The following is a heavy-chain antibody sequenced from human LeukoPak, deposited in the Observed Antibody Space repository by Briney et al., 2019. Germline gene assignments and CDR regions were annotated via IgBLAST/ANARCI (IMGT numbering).Heavy chain of an antibody. CDR2: IKQDGSEK. CDR3: ARAPRQLPGFEAFDI. V-gene: IGHV3-7*01. D-gene: IGHD2-2*01. Sequence: PGGSLILSCAASGFTFSSYWMSWVRQAPGKGLEWVANIKQDGSEKYYVDSVKGRFTISRDNAKNSLYLQMNSLRAEDTAVYYCARAPRQLPGFEAFDIWGQGTMVTVSS. CDR1: GFTFSSYW. J-gene: IGHJ3*02.